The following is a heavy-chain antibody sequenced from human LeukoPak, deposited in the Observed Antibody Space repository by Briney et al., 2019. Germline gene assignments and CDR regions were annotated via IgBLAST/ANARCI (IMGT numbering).Heavy chain of an antibody. V-gene: IGHV1-69*06. J-gene: IGHJ4*02. CDR3: ARGLIIGGRTTVVTDFDY. CDR2: IIPIFGTA. D-gene: IGHD4-23*01. Sequence: GSSVKVSCKASGGTFSSYAISWVRQAPGQGIEWMGRIIPIFGTANYAQKFQGRVTITADKSTSTAYMELSSLRSEDTAVYYCARGLIIGGRTTVVTDFDYWGQGTLVTVSS. CDR1: GGTFSSYA.